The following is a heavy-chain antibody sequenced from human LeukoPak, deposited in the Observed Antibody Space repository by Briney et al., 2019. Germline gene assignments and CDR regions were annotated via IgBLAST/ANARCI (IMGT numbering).Heavy chain of an antibody. Sequence: SETLSLTCTVSGGSISSYYWSWIRQPPGKGLECIGHVYYSGSTDYNPSLKSRLTISLDTSKNQFSLKMSSVTAADTAIYYCARGVVPGDLYNWFDPWGQGTLVIVSS. CDR2: VYYSGST. J-gene: IGHJ5*02. CDR1: GGSISSYY. CDR3: ARGVVPGDLYNWFDP. D-gene: IGHD3-3*01. V-gene: IGHV4-59*08.